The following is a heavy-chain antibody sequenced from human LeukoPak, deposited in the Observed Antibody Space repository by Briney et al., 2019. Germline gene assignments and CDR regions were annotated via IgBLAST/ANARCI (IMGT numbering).Heavy chain of an antibody. Sequence: RWASVKVSCKASGYTFTSYDINWVRQATGQGLEWMGWMNPNSGNTGYAQKFQGRVTMTRTTSINTAYMELSSLRSDDTAVYYCAKPGSSRGIAGRRPTKYYFDYWGQGTLVTVSS. V-gene: IGHV1-8*01. CDR3: AKPGSSRGIAGRRPTKYYFDY. J-gene: IGHJ4*02. CDR2: MNPNSGNT. D-gene: IGHD6-6*01. CDR1: GYTFTSYD.